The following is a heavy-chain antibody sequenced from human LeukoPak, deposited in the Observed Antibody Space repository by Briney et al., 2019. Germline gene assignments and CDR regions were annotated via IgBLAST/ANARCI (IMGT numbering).Heavy chain of an antibody. V-gene: IGHV3-48*03. CDR1: GFTFSGYE. CDR3: ARPLSNGDFHESGGYYPYAMDV. D-gene: IGHD3-22*01. CDR2: ISISGTNM. J-gene: IGHJ6*02. Sequence: PGGSLRLSCAASGFTFSGYEMNWVRQAPGKGLEWVSYISISGTNMLYADSVKGRFTISRDNSRTSLFLQMSSLGAEDTAVYYCARPLSNGDFHESGGYYPYAMDVWGQGTTVTVSS.